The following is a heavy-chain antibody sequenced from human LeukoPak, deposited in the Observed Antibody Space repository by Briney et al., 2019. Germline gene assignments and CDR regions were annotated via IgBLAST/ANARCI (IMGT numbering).Heavy chain of an antibody. V-gene: IGHV4-34*09. CDR1: GGSFSGYY. J-gene: IGHJ5*02. D-gene: IGHD2-15*01. Sequence: SETLSLTCAVYGGSFSGYYWSWIRQPPGKGLEWIGEINHSGSTYYNPSLKSRVTISVDTSKNQFSLKLSSVTAADTAVYYCAREAAATLGPWGQGTLVTVSS. CDR3: AREAAATLGP. CDR2: INHSGST.